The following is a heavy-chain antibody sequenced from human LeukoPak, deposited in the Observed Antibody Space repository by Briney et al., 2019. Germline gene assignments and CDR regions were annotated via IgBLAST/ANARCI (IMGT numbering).Heavy chain of an antibody. CDR2: IYHSGST. J-gene: IGHJ4*02. Sequence: PSETLSLTCTVSGGSISSSSYYWGWIRQPPGKGLEWIGEIYHSGSTNYNPSLKSRVTISVDKSKNQFSLKLSSVTAADTAVYYCATTPSSDREIAARLAYWGQGTLVTVSS. CDR1: GGSISSSSYY. V-gene: IGHV4-39*07. D-gene: IGHD6-6*01. CDR3: ATTPSSDREIAARLAY.